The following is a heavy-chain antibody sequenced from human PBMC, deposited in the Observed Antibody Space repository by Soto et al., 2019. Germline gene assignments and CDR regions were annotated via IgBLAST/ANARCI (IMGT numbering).Heavy chain of an antibody. Sequence: SETLSLTCAVYGGSFSGYYWSWIRQPPGKGLEWIGEINHSGSTNYNPSLKSRVTISVDTSKNQFSLKLSSVTAADTAVYYCARGGYCSSTSCYADFDYWGQGTLVTVAS. D-gene: IGHD2-2*01. CDR3: ARGGYCSSTSCYADFDY. J-gene: IGHJ4*02. V-gene: IGHV4-34*01. CDR2: INHSGST. CDR1: GGSFSGYY.